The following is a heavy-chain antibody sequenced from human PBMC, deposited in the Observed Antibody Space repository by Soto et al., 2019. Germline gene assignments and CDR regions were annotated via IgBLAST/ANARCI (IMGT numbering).Heavy chain of an antibody. Sequence: SVKVSCKASGGTFSSYAISWVRQAPGQGLEWMGGIIPIFGTANYAQKFQGRVTITADKSTSTAYMELSSLRSEDTAVYYCARADSGSYYYYYYGMDVWGQGTTVTVS. CDR2: IIPIFGTA. J-gene: IGHJ6*02. V-gene: IGHV1-69*06. D-gene: IGHD1-26*01. CDR1: GGTFSSYA. CDR3: ARADSGSYYYYYYGMDV.